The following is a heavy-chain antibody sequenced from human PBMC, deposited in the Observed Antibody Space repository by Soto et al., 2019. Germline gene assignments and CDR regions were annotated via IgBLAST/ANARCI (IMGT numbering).Heavy chain of an antibody. CDR1: GFTFGNYA. D-gene: IGHD3-22*01. V-gene: IGHV3-30-3*01. Sequence: PGGSLRLSCAASGFTFGNYALHWVRQAPGKGLEWVAVISYDGGNKNHADSVKGRFTISRDNSKNTLFLQMNNQRAEDTAVYYCARDGWLYYDSTSQGMDVWGQGTTVTVSS. J-gene: IGHJ6*02. CDR3: ARDGWLYYDSTSQGMDV. CDR2: ISYDGGNK.